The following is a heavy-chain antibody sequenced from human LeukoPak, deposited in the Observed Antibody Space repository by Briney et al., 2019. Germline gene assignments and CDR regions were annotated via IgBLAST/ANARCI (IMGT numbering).Heavy chain of an antibody. CDR2: INHSGST. D-gene: IGHD3/OR15-3a*01. Sequence: SETLSLTCAVYGGSFSGYYWSWIRQPPGKGLEWIGEINHSGSTNYNPSLKSRVTISVDTSKNQFSLKLSSVTAADTAVYFCASTTVYGLRNRRATFDYWGQGTLVTVSS. CDR1: GGSFSGYY. V-gene: IGHV4-34*01. CDR3: ASTTVYGLRNRRATFDY. J-gene: IGHJ4*02.